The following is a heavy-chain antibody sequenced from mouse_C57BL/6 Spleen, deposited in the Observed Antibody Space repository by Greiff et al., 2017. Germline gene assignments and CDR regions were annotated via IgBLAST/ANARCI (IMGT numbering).Heavy chain of an antibody. CDR2: IDPRGGGT. D-gene: IGHD2-4*01. V-gene: IGHV1-72*01. CDR1: GYTFTSYG. Sequence: VQLQQPGAELVKPGASVKLSCKASGYTFTSYGMHWVKQRPGRGLEWIGRIDPRGGGTKYNEKFKSKATLTVNKPSSTAYMQLRSLTSEDSAVYYCARPGYDYDSFGGWGQGALVTVSA. CDR3: ARPGYDYDSFGG. J-gene: IGHJ3*01.